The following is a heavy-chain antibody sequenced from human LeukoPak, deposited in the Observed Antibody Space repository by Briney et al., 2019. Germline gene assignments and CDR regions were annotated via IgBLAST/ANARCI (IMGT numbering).Heavy chain of an antibody. J-gene: IGHJ6*03. CDR3: ARGVRGVIIPPYYYYYMDV. D-gene: IGHD3-10*01. CDR2: IYTSGST. Sequence: SETLSLTCTVSGGSISSYYWSWIRQPAGKGLEWIGRIYTSGSTNYNPSLKSRVTMSVDTSKNQFSLKLSSVTAADTAVYYCARGVRGVIIPPYYYYYMDVWGKGTTVTISS. V-gene: IGHV4-4*07. CDR1: GGSISSYY.